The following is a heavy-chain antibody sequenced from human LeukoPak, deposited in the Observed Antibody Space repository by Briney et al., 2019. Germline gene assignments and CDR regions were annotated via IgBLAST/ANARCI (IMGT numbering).Heavy chain of an antibody. CDR3: VRDSGTTGEVKFDP. V-gene: IGHV4-59*01. CDR2: IHYSGTT. Sequence: SETLSLTCTVSGGSFNNYYWSWIRQTPGKGLEWIGYIHYSGTTTYNPSLQSRVTISVDTSKKQFSLKVTSVTAADTAVYYCVRDSGTTGEVKFDPWGQGTLVTVSS. D-gene: IGHD3-10*01. CDR1: GGSFNNYY. J-gene: IGHJ5*02.